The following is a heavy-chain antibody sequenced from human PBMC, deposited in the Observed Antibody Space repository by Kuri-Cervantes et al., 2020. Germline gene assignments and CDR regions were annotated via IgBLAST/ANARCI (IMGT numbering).Heavy chain of an antibody. Sequence: GGSLRLSCAASGFSFSNYWMHWVRQAPGKGLEWVSVIYSGGSTYYADSVKGRFTISRDNSKNTLYLQMNSLRAEDTAVYYCARDRDDAFDIWGQGTMVTVSS. V-gene: IGHV3-66*01. J-gene: IGHJ3*02. CDR1: GFSFSNYW. CDR2: IYSGGST. CDR3: ARDRDDAFDI.